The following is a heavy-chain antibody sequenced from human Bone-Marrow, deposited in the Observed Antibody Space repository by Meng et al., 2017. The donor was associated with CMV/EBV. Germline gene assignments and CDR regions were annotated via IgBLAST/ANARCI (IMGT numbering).Heavy chain of an antibody. CDR2: IYYSGST. V-gene: IGHV4-39*07. D-gene: IGHD5-18*01. CDR1: GGSISSSSYY. CDR3: ARGVDTAMVKREYYFDY. J-gene: IGHJ4*02. Sequence: GSLRLSCTVSGGSISSSSYYWGWIRQPPGKGLEWIGSIYYSGSTYYNPSLKSRVTISVDTSKNQFSLKLSSVTAADTAVYYCARGVDTAMVKREYYFDYWGQGTLVTVSS.